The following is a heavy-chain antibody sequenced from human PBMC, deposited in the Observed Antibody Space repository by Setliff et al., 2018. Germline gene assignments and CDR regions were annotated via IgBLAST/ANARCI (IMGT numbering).Heavy chain of an antibody. Sequence: TLSLTCTVSGGSISSGDYYWSWIRQPPGKGLEWIGYIYSSGSTYYNPSLRSRVSISVDTSKNQFSLKLSSVTAADTAVYYCARESRYYYDNLGTLDYWGQGTLVTVSS. D-gene: IGHD3-22*01. CDR3: ARESRYYYDNLGTLDY. CDR2: IYSSGST. J-gene: IGHJ4*02. CDR1: GGSISSGDYY. V-gene: IGHV4-30-4*08.